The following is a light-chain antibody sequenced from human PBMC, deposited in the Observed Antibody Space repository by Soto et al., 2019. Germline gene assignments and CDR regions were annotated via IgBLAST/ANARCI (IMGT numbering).Light chain of an antibody. CDR1: RSDVGGYNY. Sequence: QSVLTQPRSVSASAGQSATISCTGTRSDVGGYNYVSWYQHHPGKAPKLMIYGVSERPSGVPDRFSGSKSGNTASLTISGLQAEDEADYYCCSYAGTPYVFGTGTKVTVL. CDR3: CSYAGTPYV. J-gene: IGLJ1*01. V-gene: IGLV2-11*01. CDR2: GVS.